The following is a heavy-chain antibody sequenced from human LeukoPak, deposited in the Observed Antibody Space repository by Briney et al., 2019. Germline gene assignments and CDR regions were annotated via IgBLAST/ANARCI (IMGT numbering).Heavy chain of an antibody. V-gene: IGHV3-23*01. CDR3: TKVQLGIGVDY. J-gene: IGHJ4*02. CDR1: GFSFSSYA. D-gene: IGHD7-27*01. Sequence: PGGSLRLSCAASGFSFSSYAVSWVRQAPGKGLEWVRFTIFRDDSKNTLYLQMNSLRAEDTAVYYCTKVQLGIGVDYWGQGTLVTVSS.